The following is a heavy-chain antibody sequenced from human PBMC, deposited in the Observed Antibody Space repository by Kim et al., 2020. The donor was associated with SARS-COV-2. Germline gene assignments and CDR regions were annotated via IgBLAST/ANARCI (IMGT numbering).Heavy chain of an antibody. Sequence: GGSLRLSCAASGFTFSSYAMSWVRQAPGKGLEWVSAISGSGGSTYYADSVKGRFTISRDNSKNTLYLQMNSLRAEDTAVYYCAKGPRWVRGEWFPNGYFQHWGQGTLVTVSS. CDR3: AKGPRWVRGEWFPNGYFQH. J-gene: IGHJ1*01. CDR2: ISGSGGST. V-gene: IGHV3-23*01. CDR1: GFTFSSYA. D-gene: IGHD3-3*01.